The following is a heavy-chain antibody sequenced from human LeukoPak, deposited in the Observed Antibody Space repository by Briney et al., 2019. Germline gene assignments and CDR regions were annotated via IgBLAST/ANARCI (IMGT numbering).Heavy chain of an antibody. Sequence: ASVKVSCKASGYTFTGYYMHWVRQAPGQGLEWMGRINPNSGGTNYAQKFQGRVTMTRDTSISTAYMELSRLRSDDTAVYYCTTSYYDFWSYSSEYFQHWGQGTLVTVSS. D-gene: IGHD3-3*01. CDR2: INPNSGGT. J-gene: IGHJ1*01. V-gene: IGHV1-2*06. CDR3: TTSYYDFWSYSSEYFQH. CDR1: GYTFTGYY.